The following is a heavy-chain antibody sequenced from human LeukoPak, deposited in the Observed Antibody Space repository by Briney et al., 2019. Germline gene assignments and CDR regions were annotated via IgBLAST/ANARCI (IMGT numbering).Heavy chain of an antibody. Sequence: GSLRLSCAASGFTFATYAMNWVRQAPGKRLEWVSAISDSGGSAYYADSVKGRFTISRDNSKNTLYLQMNSLRAEDTAVYYCAKAKYNSGWNYFDYWGQGTLVTVSS. V-gene: IGHV3-23*01. D-gene: IGHD6-19*01. CDR2: ISDSGGSA. J-gene: IGHJ4*02. CDR1: GFTFATYA. CDR3: AKAKYNSGWNYFDY.